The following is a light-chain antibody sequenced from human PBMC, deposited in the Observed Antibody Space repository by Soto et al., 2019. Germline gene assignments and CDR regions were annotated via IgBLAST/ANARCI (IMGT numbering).Light chain of an antibody. CDR1: SSDVGVYDY. Sequence: QSVLTQPASVSGSPGQSITISCTGTSSDVGVYDYVSWYQQQSGKAPKLMIHEVSNQPSGVSNRFSGSKSGNTASLTISGLQAEDEADYYCSSFTSSRAYVFGIGTKLTVL. CDR2: EVS. J-gene: IGLJ1*01. CDR3: SSFTSSRAYV. V-gene: IGLV2-14*01.